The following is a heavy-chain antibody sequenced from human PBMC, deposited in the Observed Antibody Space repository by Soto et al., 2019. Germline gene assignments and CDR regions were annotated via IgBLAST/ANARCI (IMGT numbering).Heavy chain of an antibody. J-gene: IGHJ4*02. CDR2: IYYSGST. CDR1: GGSISSYY. V-gene: IGHV4-59*12. Sequence: SETLSLTCTVSGGSISSYYWSWIRQPPGKGLEWIGYIYYSGSTNYNPSLKSRVTISVDTSKNQFSLKLSSVTAADTAVYYCARDRGIQLWHYFDYWGQGTLVTVSS. D-gene: IGHD5-18*01. CDR3: ARDRGIQLWHYFDY.